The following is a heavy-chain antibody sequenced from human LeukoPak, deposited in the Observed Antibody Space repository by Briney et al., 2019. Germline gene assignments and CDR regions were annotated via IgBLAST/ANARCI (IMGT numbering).Heavy chain of an antibody. Sequence: PGGSLRLSCAASGFPFSTCCWMSWVRPAPGKGREWVASIRPDGSETFYVDSVRGRFTISRDDAKNSLYLQMTSLRAEDTAVYYCAKGGGNFDCWGQGTLVTVSS. CDR2: IRPDGSET. CDR1: GFPFSTCCW. J-gene: IGHJ4*02. CDR3: AKGGGNFDC. V-gene: IGHV3-7*01. D-gene: IGHD2-15*01.